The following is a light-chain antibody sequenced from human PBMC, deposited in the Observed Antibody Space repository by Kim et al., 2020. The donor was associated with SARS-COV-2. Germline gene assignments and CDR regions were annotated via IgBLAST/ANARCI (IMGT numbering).Light chain of an antibody. CDR2: TAS. V-gene: IGKV1-39*01. CDR1: HDIADY. CDR3: QQSYSTLYT. Sequence: GDRVTISCRASHDIADYLNWFQQXPGKAPKLLVYTASILQSGVPSRFSGSGSGTNFTLTIASLQPADFATYYCQQSYSTLYTFGQGTKL. J-gene: IGKJ2*01.